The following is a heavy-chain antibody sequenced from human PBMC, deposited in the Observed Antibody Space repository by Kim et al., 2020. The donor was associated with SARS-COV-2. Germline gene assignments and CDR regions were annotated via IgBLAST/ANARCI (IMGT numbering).Heavy chain of an antibody. CDR2: ISGSGSVR. D-gene: IGHD2-21*02. V-gene: IGHV3-48*03. CDR1: GLMFSSYE. Sequence: GGSLRLSCTASGLMFSSYEMNWVRQAPGKGLEWISYISGSGSVRSYADSVKGRFTISRDNAKYSVYLQMNSLRAEDSAVYYCTRDCGGDCHWFDPWGQGTLVTVSS. CDR3: TRDCGGDCHWFDP. J-gene: IGHJ5*02.